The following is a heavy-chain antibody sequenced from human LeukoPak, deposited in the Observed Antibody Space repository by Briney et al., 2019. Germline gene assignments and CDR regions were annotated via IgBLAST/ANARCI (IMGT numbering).Heavy chain of an antibody. CDR3: AKWGSTWGFDN. Sequence: GGSLRLSCAASGFTFNKSLMTWVRQTPGKGLDWVANINADGRAEYYVDSVKGRFAISRDNAKSSVFLQMNNLRAEDTAVYYCAKWGSTWGFDNWGQGTLVTVSS. D-gene: IGHD7-27*01. J-gene: IGHJ4*02. CDR2: INADGRAE. V-gene: IGHV3-7*01. CDR1: GFTFNKSL.